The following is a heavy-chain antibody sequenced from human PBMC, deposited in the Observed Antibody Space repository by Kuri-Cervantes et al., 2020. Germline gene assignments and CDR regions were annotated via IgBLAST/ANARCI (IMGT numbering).Heavy chain of an antibody. CDR2: ISYDGSNK. Sequence: GGSLRLSCAASGFTFSSYAMHWVRQAPGKGLEWVAVISYDGSNKYYADSVKGRFTISRDNAKNSLYLQMNSLRAEDTAVYYCAREFGRPAQWFREEKAFDIWGQGTMVTVSS. CDR1: GFTFSSYA. D-gene: IGHD3-10*01. CDR3: AREFGRPAQWFREEKAFDI. V-gene: IGHV3-30-3*01. J-gene: IGHJ3*02.